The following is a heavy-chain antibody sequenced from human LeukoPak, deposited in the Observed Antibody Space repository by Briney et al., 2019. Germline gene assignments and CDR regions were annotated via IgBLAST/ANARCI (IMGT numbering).Heavy chain of an antibody. J-gene: IGHJ4*02. D-gene: IGHD1-26*01. CDR2: INPSGGST. CDR3: ARVPSGSYTEQPFDY. V-gene: IGHV1-46*01. CDR1: GYTFTSYY. Sequence: ASVKVSCKASGYTFTSYYMHWVRQAPGQGLEWMGIINPSGGSTSYAQKFQGRVTMTRDTSTSTVYMELSSLRSEDTAVYYCARVPSGSYTEQPFDYWGQGTLVTVSS.